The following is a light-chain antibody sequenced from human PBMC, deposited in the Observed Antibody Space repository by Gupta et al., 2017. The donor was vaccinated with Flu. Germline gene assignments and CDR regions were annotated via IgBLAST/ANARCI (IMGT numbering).Light chain of an antibody. V-gene: IGKV3-20*01. CDR1: RSVSSNS. Sequence: IVLSQYPGTTPLSPGEETTIPFSTSRSVSSNSLTWYQQKPGQAPRLLIYGASSRATGIPDRFSGSGSGTDFTLTISRLEPEDFAVYYCQHYSNSGLTFGEGTKVEIK. CDR3: QHYSNSGLT. J-gene: IGKJ4*01. CDR2: GAS.